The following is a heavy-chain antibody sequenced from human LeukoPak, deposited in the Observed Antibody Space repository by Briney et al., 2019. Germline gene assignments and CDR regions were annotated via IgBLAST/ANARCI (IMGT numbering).Heavy chain of an antibody. Sequence: PSETLSLTCAVYGGSFSGYYCSWIRQPPGKGLEWIGEINHSGSTNYNPSLKSRVTISVDTSKNQFSLKLSSVTAADTAVYYCARGGDTPFDYWGQGTLVTVSS. V-gene: IGHV4-34*01. CDR3: ARGGDTPFDY. D-gene: IGHD5-18*01. CDR2: INHSGST. J-gene: IGHJ4*02. CDR1: GGSFSGYY.